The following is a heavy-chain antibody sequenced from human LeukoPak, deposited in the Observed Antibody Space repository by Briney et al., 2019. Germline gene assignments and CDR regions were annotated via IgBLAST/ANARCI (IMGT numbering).Heavy chain of an antibody. J-gene: IGHJ4*02. V-gene: IGHV4-59*01. Sequence: SETLSLTCTASGGSISSYYWSWIRQPPGKGLEWIGYVYYSGTTDYNPSLKSRVTISVDTSNSQFSLRVSSVTAADTAVYYCARSSGAYRSFDYWGQGTLVPVSS. D-gene: IGHD1-26*01. CDR1: GGSISSYY. CDR3: ARSSGAYRSFDY. CDR2: VYYSGTT.